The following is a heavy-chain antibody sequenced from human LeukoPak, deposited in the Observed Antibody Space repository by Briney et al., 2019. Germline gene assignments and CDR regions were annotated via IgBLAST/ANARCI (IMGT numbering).Heavy chain of an antibody. CDR3: LTFTIRGIPY. D-gene: IGHD3-10*01. CDR1: GFNFNSYA. CDR2: ISYDESYK. V-gene: IGHV3-30*04. J-gene: IGHJ4*02. Sequence: GGSLRLSCAASGFNFNSYAMHWVRQAPGKGLEWVALISYDESYKNYADSVKGRFTISRDNSKNTLYLQMNSLKTEDTAVYYCLTFTIRGIPYWGQGTLVTVSS.